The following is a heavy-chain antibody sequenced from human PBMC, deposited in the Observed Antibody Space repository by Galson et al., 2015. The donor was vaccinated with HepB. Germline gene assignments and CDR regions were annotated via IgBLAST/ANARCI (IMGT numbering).Heavy chain of an antibody. V-gene: IGHV1-69*13. CDR3: ARPGNRYHMDV. CDR2: IIKVFGTP. CDR1: GGTFSNYA. J-gene: IGHJ6*02. D-gene: IGHD1-14*01. Sequence: SVKVSCKASGGTFSNYAITWVRQVPGQGLEWMGNIIKVFGTPTNAQNFQGRVTFTADESTSTAYLELNSLTSGDTGVYYCARPGNRYHMDVWGQGTSVTVSS.